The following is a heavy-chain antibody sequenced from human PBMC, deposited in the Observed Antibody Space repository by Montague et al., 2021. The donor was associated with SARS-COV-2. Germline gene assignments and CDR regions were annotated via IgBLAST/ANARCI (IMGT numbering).Heavy chain of an antibody. V-gene: IGHV3-21*01. D-gene: IGHD3-10*01. J-gene: IGHJ2*01. Sequence: SLRLSCAASGFTFSSYSMNWVRQAPGKGLEWVSSISSSSSYIYYADSVKGRFTISRDNAKNSLYLQINSLRAEDTAVYYCARVSKVRGVIITWYFDLWGRGTLVTVSS. CDR3: ARVSKVRGVIITWYFDL. CDR1: GFTFSSYS. CDR2: ISSSSSYI.